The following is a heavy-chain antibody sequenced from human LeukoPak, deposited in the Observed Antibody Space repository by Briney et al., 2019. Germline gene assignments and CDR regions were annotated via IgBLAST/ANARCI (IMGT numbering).Heavy chain of an antibody. V-gene: IGHV4-34*01. D-gene: IGHD3-22*01. CDR2: INHSGSM. CDR1: DGSFSNYY. Sequence: SETLSLTCAVYDGSFSNYYWSWIRQPPGKGLEWIGEINHSGSMNYNPSLKSRVTISVDTSKNQFSLKLSSVTAADTAVYYCARGLAVGYDSSGRGGYYFDYWGQGTLVTVSS. CDR3: ARGLAVGYDSSGRGGYYFDY. J-gene: IGHJ4*02.